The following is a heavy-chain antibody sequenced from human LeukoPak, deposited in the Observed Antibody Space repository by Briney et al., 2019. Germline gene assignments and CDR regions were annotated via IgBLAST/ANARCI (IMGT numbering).Heavy chain of an antibody. CDR1: GGSFSGYY. CDR3: ARVSLAVGNNRFDP. Sequence: SETLSLTCAVYGGSFSGYYWSWIRQPPGKGLEWIGEINHSGSTNYNPSLKSRVTISVDTSKNQFSLKLSSVTAADTAVYYCARVSLAVGNNRFDPWGQGTLVTVSS. J-gene: IGHJ5*02. V-gene: IGHV4-34*01. CDR2: INHSGST. D-gene: IGHD6-19*01.